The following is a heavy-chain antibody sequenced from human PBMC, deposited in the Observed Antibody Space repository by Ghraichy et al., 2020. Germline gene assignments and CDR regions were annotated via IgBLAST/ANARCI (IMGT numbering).Heavy chain of an antibody. J-gene: IGHJ4*02. CDR2: ISGSGDST. CDR1: GFTFSSYA. Sequence: GGSLRLSCAASGFTFSSYAMSWVRQAPGKGLEWVSAISGSGDSTKHADSVKGRFTISRDNSKNTLYLQMNSLRAEDTAVYYCAKDPTSSFYCSGGRCYSDRWGQGTLVTVSS. CDR3: AKDPTSSFYCSGGRCYSDR. D-gene: IGHD2-15*01. V-gene: IGHV3-23*01.